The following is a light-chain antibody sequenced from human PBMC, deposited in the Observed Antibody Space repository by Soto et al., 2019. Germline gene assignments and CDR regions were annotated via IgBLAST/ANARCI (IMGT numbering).Light chain of an antibody. V-gene: IGKV3-11*01. CDR3: QQRSNWPPIT. Sequence: PGERATLSFRASQSIAGYLAWYQKKPGQAPRLLIYDTSNRVTGVPARFSGSGSGTDFTLSISSLEPEDFAVYYCQQRSNWPPITFGQGTRLEIK. CDR1: QSIAGY. J-gene: IGKJ5*01. CDR2: DTS.